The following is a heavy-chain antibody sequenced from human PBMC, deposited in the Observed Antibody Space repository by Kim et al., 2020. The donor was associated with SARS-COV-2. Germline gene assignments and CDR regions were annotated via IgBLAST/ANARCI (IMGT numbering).Heavy chain of an antibody. CDR3: ARDRGYCSGGSCYYYGM. D-gene: IGHD2-15*01. J-gene: IGHJ6*01. CDR1: GFTFSSYA. Sequence: GGSLRLSCAASGFTFSSYAMHWVRQAPGKGLEWVAVISYDGSNKYYVDSVKGRFTISRDNSKNTLYLQMNSLRAEDTAVYYCARDRGYCSGGSCYYYGM. CDR2: ISYDGSNK. V-gene: IGHV3-30*04.